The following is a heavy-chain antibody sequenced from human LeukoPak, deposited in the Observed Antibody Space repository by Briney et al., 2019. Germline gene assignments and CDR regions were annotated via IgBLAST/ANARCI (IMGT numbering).Heavy chain of an antibody. CDR1: GGTFRSYA. V-gene: IGHV1-69*01. D-gene: IGHD3-22*01. J-gene: IGHJ4*02. CDR3: ARVGDTYYYDSSGYYYFDY. Sequence: SVKVFCKDSGGTFRSYANSWVRQAPGQGLEWMGGIIPIFGTANYAQKFQGRVTITADESTSTAYMELSSLRSEDTAVYYCARVGDTYYYDSSGYYYFDYWGQGALVTVSS. CDR2: IIPIFGTA.